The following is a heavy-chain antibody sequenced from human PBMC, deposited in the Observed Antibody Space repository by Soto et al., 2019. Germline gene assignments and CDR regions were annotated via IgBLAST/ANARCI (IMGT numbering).Heavy chain of an antibody. CDR3: ARGAAAKLPNWFDP. D-gene: IGHD6-13*01. CDR2: INHSGST. V-gene: IGHV4-34*01. J-gene: IGHJ5*02. CDR1: GGSFSGYY. Sequence: SETLSLTCAVYGGSFSGYYWSWIRQPPGKGLEWIGEINHSGSTNYNPSLKSRVTISVDTSKNQFSLKLSSVTAADTAVYYCARGAAAKLPNWFDPWGQGTLVTVS.